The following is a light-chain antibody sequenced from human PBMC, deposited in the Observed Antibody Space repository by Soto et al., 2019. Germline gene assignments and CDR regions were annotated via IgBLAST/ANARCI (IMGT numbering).Light chain of an antibody. CDR3: QQRSNPHT. Sequence: EIVLTQSPATLSLSPGERATLSCRASQSVSSYLAWYQQKPGQAPRLLIYDASNRATGIPARFSGSVSGTDFTLTISSLEPEDFAVYYCQQRSNPHTFGQGTKLEIK. J-gene: IGKJ2*01. V-gene: IGKV3-11*01. CDR1: QSVSSY. CDR2: DAS.